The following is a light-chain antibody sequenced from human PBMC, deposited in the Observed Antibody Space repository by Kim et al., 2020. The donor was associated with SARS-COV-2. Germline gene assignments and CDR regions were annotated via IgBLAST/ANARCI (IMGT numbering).Light chain of an antibody. CDR2: KAS. Sequence: ASVGSRVTITCRASRDISTWVAWYQQKPGKAPKLLIYKASNLISGVPSRFSGSGSGTEFTLTTSSLQADDVATYYCQQYKSYPLTFGQGTKVDIK. V-gene: IGKV1-5*03. CDR3: QQYKSYPLT. CDR1: RDISTW. J-gene: IGKJ1*01.